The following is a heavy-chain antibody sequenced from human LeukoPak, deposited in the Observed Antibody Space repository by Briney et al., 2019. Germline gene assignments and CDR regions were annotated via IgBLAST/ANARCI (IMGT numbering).Heavy chain of an antibody. J-gene: IGHJ4*02. D-gene: IGHD5-12*01. Sequence: GGSLRLSCAASGVTFSSYGMHWVRQAPGKGLEGVAFIRYDGSNKYYAHSVKGRFTISSDNAKNSLYLQMNSLRAEDTAVYYYAQPGGYSGYDYPYWGQGTLVTVSS. CDR1: GVTFSSYG. CDR3: AQPGGYSGYDYPY. V-gene: IGHV3-30*02. CDR2: IRYDGSNK.